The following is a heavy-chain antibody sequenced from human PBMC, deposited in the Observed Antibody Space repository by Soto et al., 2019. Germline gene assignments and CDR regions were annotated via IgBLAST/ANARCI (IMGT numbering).Heavy chain of an antibody. D-gene: IGHD6-19*01. CDR1: GFTFSSYA. V-gene: IGHV3-64*01. J-gene: IGHJ4*02. Sequence: GGSLRLSCAASGFTFSSYAMHWVRQAPGKGLEYVSAISSNGGSTYYANSVKGRFTISRDNSKNTLYLQMDSLRAEDMAVYYCARVFSSGWYGGFDYWGQGTLVTVSS. CDR3: ARVFSSGWYGGFDY. CDR2: ISSNGGST.